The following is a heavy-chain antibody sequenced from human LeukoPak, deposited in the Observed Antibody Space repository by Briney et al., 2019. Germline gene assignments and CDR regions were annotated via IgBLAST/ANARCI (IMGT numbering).Heavy chain of an antibody. V-gene: IGHV3-7*03. J-gene: IGHJ6*02. CDR1: GFALSSHW. Sequence: GGSLRLSCAASGFALSSHWMTWVRQVPGRGPEWVANVNRDGSQTYYLDSVKGRFTISKDNAKNSLYLQMNSLRAEDTALYHCARNNGMDVWGQGTTVIVSS. CDR3: ARNNGMDV. CDR2: VNRDGSQT.